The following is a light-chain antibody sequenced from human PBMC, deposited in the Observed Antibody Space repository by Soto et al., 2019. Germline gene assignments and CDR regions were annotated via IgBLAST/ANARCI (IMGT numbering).Light chain of an antibody. V-gene: IGKV3-20*01. CDR3: HQYDSEPLT. J-gene: IGKJ4*01. CDR1: QSVGRDY. CDR2: HAS. Sequence: PGESVTLSCRASQSVGRDYLAWFQHKPGQAPRLLVHHASTRATGVPDRFSGSGSGTDFTFTASRLEPEDFAIYYCHQYDSEPLTFGGGTKLEIK.